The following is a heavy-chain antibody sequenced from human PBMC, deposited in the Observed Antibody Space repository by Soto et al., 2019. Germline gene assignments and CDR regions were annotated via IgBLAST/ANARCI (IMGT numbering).Heavy chain of an antibody. J-gene: IGHJ6*02. Sequence: PGESLKISCKGSGYSFTSYWIGWVRQMPGKGLEWMGIIYPGDSDTRYSPSFQGQVTISADKSISTAYLQWSSLKASDTAMYYCARYGVDEQWLSSPSYYYGMDVWGQGTTVTVSS. D-gene: IGHD6-19*01. CDR2: IYPGDSDT. CDR3: ARYGVDEQWLSSPSYYYGMDV. CDR1: GYSFTSYW. V-gene: IGHV5-51*01.